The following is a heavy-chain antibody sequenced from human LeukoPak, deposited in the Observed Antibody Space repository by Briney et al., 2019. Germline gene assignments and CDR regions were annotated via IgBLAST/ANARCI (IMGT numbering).Heavy chain of an antibody. D-gene: IGHD3-10*01. CDR1: GGSISSYY. Sequence: SETLSLTCTVSGGSISSYYWSWIRQPPGKGLEWIGYIYYSGSTNYNPSLKSRVTISVDTSKNQFSLKLSSVTAADTAVYYCARDRRGGVDYWGQGTLVTVSS. J-gene: IGHJ4*02. CDR2: IYYSGST. CDR3: ARDRRGGVDY. V-gene: IGHV4-59*01.